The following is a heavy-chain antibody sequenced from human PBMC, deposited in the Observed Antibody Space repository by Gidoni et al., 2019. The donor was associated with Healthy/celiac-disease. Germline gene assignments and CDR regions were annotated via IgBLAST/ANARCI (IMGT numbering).Heavy chain of an antibody. D-gene: IGHD2-21*02. V-gene: IGHV3-15*01. CDR1: GFTFSNAW. CDR2: IKSKTDGGTT. J-gene: IGHJ4*02. Sequence: EVQLVESGGGLVKPGGSLRLSCAASGFTFSNAWMSWVRQAPGKGLEWVGRIKSKTDGGTTDYAAPVKGRFTISRDDSKNTLYLQMNSLKTEDTAVYYCTTGCGGDCYSFDYWGQGTLVTVSS. CDR3: TTGCGGDCYSFDY.